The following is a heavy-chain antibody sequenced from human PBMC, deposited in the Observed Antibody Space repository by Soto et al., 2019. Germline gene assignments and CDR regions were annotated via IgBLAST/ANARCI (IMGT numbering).Heavy chain of an antibody. J-gene: IGHJ5*02. CDR2: ISPYTDDP. D-gene: IGHD2-2*01. CDR1: GNTFTNFG. V-gene: IGHV1-18*01. Sequence: QGQLVQSGVEVKKPAASVKVSCSASGNTFTNFGVTWGRQAPGQGREWMEWISPYTDDPSYAQKFQGRVTRTIDTSTSTAYLDLRSLTSDDTAVYYCARVIPGAEAWFHPWGQGTLVTVSS. CDR3: ARVIPGAEAWFHP.